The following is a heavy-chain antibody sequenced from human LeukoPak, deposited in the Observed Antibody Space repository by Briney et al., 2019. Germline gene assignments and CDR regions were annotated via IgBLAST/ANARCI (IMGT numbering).Heavy chain of an antibody. Sequence: GSLRLSCAASGFTFSSYAMSWVRQAPGKGLEWVSAISGSGGSTYYADSVKGRFTISRDNSKNTLYLQMNSLRAEDTAVYYCAKAPFIAVAGTGSYYFDYWGQGTLVTVSS. D-gene: IGHD6-19*01. CDR1: GFTFSSYA. CDR3: AKAPFIAVAGTGSYYFDY. V-gene: IGHV3-23*01. J-gene: IGHJ4*02. CDR2: ISGSGGST.